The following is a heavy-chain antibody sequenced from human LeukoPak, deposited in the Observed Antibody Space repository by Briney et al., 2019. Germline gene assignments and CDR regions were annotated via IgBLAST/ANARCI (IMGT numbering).Heavy chain of an antibody. Sequence: SETLSLTCTVSGGSISSSSYYWGWIRQPPGEGLEWIGSIYYSGSTYYNPSLKSRVTISVDTSKNQFSLKLSSVTAADTAVYYCATPTKTGTYDYWGQGTLVTVSS. CDR3: ATPTKTGTYDY. D-gene: IGHD1-7*01. V-gene: IGHV4-39*01. CDR2: IYYSGST. J-gene: IGHJ4*02. CDR1: GGSISSSSYY.